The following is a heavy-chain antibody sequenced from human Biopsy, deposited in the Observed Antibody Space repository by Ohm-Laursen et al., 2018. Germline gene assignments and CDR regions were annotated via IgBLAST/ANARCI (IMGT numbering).Heavy chain of an antibody. CDR1: GLTFSSYG. V-gene: IGHV3-33*06. Sequence: SLRLSCAASGLTFSSYGMHWVRQAPGGGLEWVAAIWYDGSNKNYADSVKGRFTISRDNSKNTLYLQMNSLRGEDTAVYYCAKCMTGGSNYYFHHCGQGTLVTVSS. CDR2: IWYDGSNK. J-gene: IGHJ4*02. D-gene: IGHD2-8*01. CDR3: AKCMTGGSNYYFHH.